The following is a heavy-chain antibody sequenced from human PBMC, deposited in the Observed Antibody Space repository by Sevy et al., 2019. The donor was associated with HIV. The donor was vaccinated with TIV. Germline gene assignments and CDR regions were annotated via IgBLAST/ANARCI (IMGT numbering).Heavy chain of an antibody. CDR2: ISGSGGST. CDR3: AKERRRYSSGWFDAFDI. Sequence: GGSLRLSCAASGFTFSSYAMSWVRQAPGKGLEWVSAISGSGGSTYYAHSVKGRFTISRDNSKNTLYLQMNSLRAEDTAVYYCAKERRRYSSGWFDAFDIWGQGTMVTVSS. CDR1: GFTFSSYA. D-gene: IGHD6-19*01. V-gene: IGHV3-23*01. J-gene: IGHJ3*02.